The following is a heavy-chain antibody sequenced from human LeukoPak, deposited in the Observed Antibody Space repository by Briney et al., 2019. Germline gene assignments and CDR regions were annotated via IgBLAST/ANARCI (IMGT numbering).Heavy chain of an antibody. CDR3: ASAPSGCGSTCPSDH. CDR1: GGSISNNF. D-gene: IGHD2-2*01. Sequence: SETLSLTCTVSGGSISNNFWSWIRQPAGKGLEWIGRIHDNGGSNHTPSLKSRVTMSLDTSSNQVSLKLASVTAADTAVYYCASAPSGCGSTCPSDHWGPGTQATVSS. CDR2: IHDNGGS. V-gene: IGHV4-4*07. J-gene: IGHJ4*02.